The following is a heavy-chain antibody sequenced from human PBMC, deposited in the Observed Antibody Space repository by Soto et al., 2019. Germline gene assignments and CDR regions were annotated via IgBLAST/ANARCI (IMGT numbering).Heavy chain of an antibody. CDR2: IYYSGST. J-gene: IGHJ5*02. CDR3: ARETSQARYRSSTSCRGCDP. D-gene: IGHD2-2*01. Sequence: XQTLSLTCTVSGGSISSGGYDWSWIRQHPGKGLEWIVYIYYSGSTYYNPSLKSRVTISVDTSKNQFSLKLSSVTAADTDVYYCARETSQARYRSSTSCRGCDPWGQGTLVNVSS. CDR1: GGSISSGGYD. V-gene: IGHV4-31*03.